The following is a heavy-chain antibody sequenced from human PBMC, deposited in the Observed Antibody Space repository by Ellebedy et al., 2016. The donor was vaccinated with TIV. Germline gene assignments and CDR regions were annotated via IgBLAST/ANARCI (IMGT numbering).Heavy chain of an antibody. CDR1: GFSFGSHW. V-gene: IGHV3-7*03. D-gene: IGHD1-1*01. CDR3: ARDGVVPGIYFDY. J-gene: IGHJ4*02. Sequence: PGGSLRLSCVTSGFSFGSHWMSWVRQAPGKGLEWVATTNQDGSETYYVDSVKGRFAIFRDNTQKSLHLKMISLRADDTAVYYCARDGVVPGIYFDYWGQGSLVTVSS. CDR2: TNQDGSET.